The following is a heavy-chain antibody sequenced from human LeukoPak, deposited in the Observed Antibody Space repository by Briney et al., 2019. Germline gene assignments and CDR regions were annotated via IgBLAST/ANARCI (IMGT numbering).Heavy chain of an antibody. CDR3: APFLRGYFDY. Sequence: SETLSLTCTVSGGSISSYYWSWIRQPPGKGLEWIGYIYYSGSTNYNPSLKNRVTISVDTSKNQFSLKLSSVTAADTAVYYCAPFLRGYFDYWGQGTLVTVSS. D-gene: IGHD2/OR15-2a*01. CDR2: IYYSGST. J-gene: IGHJ4*02. V-gene: IGHV4-59*01. CDR1: GGSISSYY.